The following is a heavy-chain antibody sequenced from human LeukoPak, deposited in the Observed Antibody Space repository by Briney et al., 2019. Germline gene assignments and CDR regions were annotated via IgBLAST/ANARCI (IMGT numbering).Heavy chain of an antibody. CDR1: GYTFTSYD. D-gene: IGHD6-19*01. CDR2: MNPNSGNT. V-gene: IGHV1-8*01. Sequence: GASVKVSCKASGYTFTSYDINWVRQATGQGLEWMGWMNPNSGNTGFAQKFQGRVTLTRNTSISTAYMEVSSLRPEDTAVYYCARPPPTSGWYLNSFDPWGQGTLVTVSS. CDR3: ARPPPTSGWYLNSFDP. J-gene: IGHJ5*02.